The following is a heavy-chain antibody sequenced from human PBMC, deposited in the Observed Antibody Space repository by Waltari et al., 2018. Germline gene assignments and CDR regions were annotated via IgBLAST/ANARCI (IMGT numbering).Heavy chain of an antibody. Sequence: EVQLVESGGGLIQPGGSLRLSCAASGFTVSVNYMSWVRQAPGKGLEWASIIFSGGSTYYADSVKGRFTISRDNSKNTLYLQMNSLRAEDTALYYCAREIVGFGMDVWGQGTTVTVSS. J-gene: IGHJ6*02. CDR1: GFTVSVNY. CDR3: AREIVGFGMDV. V-gene: IGHV3-53*01. CDR2: IFSGGST. D-gene: IGHD1-26*01.